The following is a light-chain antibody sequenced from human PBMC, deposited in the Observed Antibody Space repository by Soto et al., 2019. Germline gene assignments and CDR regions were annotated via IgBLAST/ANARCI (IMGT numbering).Light chain of an antibody. CDR2: DAS. V-gene: IGKV3-20*01. J-gene: IGKJ4*01. CDR3: QQYGNSPPLT. CDR1: QSVSSSC. Sequence: ETVLTQSPATLSLSPGDRATLSCRASQSVSSSCLAWYQQKPGQAPRLLIYDASRRATGIPDRFSGSGSGTDFTLTISRLEPEDFAVYYCQQYGNSPPLTFGGGTKVDI.